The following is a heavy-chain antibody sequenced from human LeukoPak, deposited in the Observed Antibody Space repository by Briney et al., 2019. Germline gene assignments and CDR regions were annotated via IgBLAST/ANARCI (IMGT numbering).Heavy chain of an antibody. CDR1: GFTFSNYW. V-gene: IGHV3-74*01. Sequence: GGSLRLSCSASGFTFSNYWMHWVRQAPGKGLLWVSRINSDGKTTTYADSVKGRFTISRDNAKSTLYLQMNSLRAEDTAVYYCARVDNWNDGGYWGQGTLVTASS. J-gene: IGHJ4*02. CDR2: INSDGKTT. CDR3: ARVDNWNDGGY. D-gene: IGHD1-20*01.